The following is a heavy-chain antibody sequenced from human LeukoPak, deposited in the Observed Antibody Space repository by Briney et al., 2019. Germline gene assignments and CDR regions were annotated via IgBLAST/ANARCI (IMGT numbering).Heavy chain of an antibody. J-gene: IGHJ2*01. CDR3: AREAVAGASFDL. D-gene: IGHD6-19*01. Sequence: PSETLSLTCTVSGGSISSSSYYWGWIRQPPGKGLEWIGSIYYSGSTYYNPSLKSRVTISVDTSKNQFSLKLSSVTAADTAVYYCAREAVAGASFDLWGRGTLVTVSS. V-gene: IGHV4-39*07. CDR1: GGSISSSSYY. CDR2: IYYSGST.